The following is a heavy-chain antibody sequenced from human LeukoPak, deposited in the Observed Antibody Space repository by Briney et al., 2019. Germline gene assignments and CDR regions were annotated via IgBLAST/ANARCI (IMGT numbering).Heavy chain of an antibody. CDR3: AELYGSGSYSGY. D-gene: IGHD3-10*01. CDR2: IKQDGSEK. J-gene: IGHJ4*02. V-gene: IGHV3-7*01. Sequence: GGSLRPSCAASGFTFSSYWMSWVRQAPGKGLEWVANIKQDGSEKYYVDSVKGRFTISRDNAKNSLYLQMNSLRAEDTAVYYCAELYGSGSYSGYWGQGTLVTVSS. CDR1: GFTFSSYW.